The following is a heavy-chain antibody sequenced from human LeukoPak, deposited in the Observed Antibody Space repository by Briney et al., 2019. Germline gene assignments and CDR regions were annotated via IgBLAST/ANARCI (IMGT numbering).Heavy chain of an antibody. J-gene: IGHJ5*02. CDR1: GGSISSSSYY. Sequence: SETLSLTCTVSGGSISSSSYYWGWIRQPPGRGLECIGSIHYSGSTYYNPSLKSRVTISVDTSKNQFSLKLSSVTAADTAVYYCARSYCSSTSCYFPSSWFDPWGQGTLVTVSS. V-gene: IGHV4-39*01. CDR2: IHYSGST. CDR3: ARSYCSSTSCYFPSSWFDP. D-gene: IGHD2-2*01.